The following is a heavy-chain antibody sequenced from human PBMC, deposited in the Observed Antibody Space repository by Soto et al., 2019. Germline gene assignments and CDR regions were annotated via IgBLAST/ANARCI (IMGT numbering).Heavy chain of an antibody. CDR1: GFTFSSYG. V-gene: IGHV3-33*01. D-gene: IGHD4-17*01. J-gene: IGHJ4*02. CDR2: IWYDGSNK. Sequence: PGGSLRLSCAASGFTFSSYGMHWVRQAPGKGLEWVAVIWYDGSNKYYADSVKGRFTISRDNSKNTLYLQMNSLRAEDTAVYYCASSDYGDSGLDYWGQGTLVTVSS. CDR3: ASSDYGDSGLDY.